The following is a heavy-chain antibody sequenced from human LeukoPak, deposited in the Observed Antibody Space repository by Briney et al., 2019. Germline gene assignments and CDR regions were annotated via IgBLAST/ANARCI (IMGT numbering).Heavy chain of an antibody. CDR2: MHYSGDS. Sequence: SETLSLTCTVWGGSISSFFWSWIRQPPGKGLEWIGSMHYSGDSKYNPSLKSRVSLSIDTSKQQFSLRLSSVTAADTAVYYCARDPALDGNRWNYFESWGQGTLVTVSS. CDR3: ARDPALDGNRWNYFES. V-gene: IGHV4-59*01. CDR1: GGSISSFF. D-gene: IGHD1-1*01. J-gene: IGHJ4*02.